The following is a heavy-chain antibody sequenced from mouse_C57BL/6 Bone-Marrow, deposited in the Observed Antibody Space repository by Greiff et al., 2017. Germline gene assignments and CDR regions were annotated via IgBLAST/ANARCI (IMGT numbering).Heavy chain of an antibody. CDR3: ARDGYYFDY. V-gene: IGHV5-16*01. Sequence: EVKLVESEGGLVQPGSSMKISCKASGFTFSDYYMAWVRQVPETGLEWVANINYDGSSTYYLDSLKSRFILSRDNAKNIPYLQMSSLKSEDTATYYCARDGYYFDYWGQGTTLTVSS. CDR2: INYDGSST. J-gene: IGHJ2*01. CDR1: GFTFSDYY.